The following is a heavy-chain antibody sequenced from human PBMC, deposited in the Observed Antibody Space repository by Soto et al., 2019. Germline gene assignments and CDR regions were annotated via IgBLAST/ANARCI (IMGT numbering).Heavy chain of an antibody. Sequence: PXGALILSCAASGCPFSSYGMHSVRQVPGKGLVWVSRIIGDKTEINYAASVEGRFTISRDNAKNTLYPQMNNLRSEDTAVYYCVRGHVWGSDRHFDYWRQGILVTVSS. J-gene: IGHJ4*02. V-gene: IGHV3-74*01. CDR3: VRGHVWGSDRHFDY. CDR2: IIGDKTEI. CDR1: GCPFSSYG. D-gene: IGHD3-16*02.